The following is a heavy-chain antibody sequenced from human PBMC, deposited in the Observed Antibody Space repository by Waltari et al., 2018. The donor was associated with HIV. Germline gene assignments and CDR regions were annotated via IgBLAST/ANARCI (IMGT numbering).Heavy chain of an antibody. J-gene: IGHJ2*01. V-gene: IGHV4-38-2*01. Sequence: QVQLQESGPGLLKPSETLSLTCVVSGYSISSADNWGWVRQPPGKGLEWIGSVYHSGSTLHNPSLNSRVTISIDTSKSQFSLKLSSVTAADTAVYYCARAGVVPALFDLWGRGTLVTVSS. CDR2: VYHSGST. CDR3: ARAGVVPALFDL. D-gene: IGHD2-2*01. CDR1: GYSISSADN.